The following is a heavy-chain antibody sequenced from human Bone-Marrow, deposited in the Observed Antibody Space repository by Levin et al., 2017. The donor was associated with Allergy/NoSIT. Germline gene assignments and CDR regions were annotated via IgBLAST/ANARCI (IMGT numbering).Heavy chain of an antibody. Sequence: SQTLSLTCAVSGYSISSGYYWGWIRQPPGKGLEWIGSIYHSGSTYYNPSLKSRVTISVDTSKNQFSLKLSSVTAADTAVYYCARALYPPPVAVHSGFDYWGQGTLVTVSS. CDR1: GYSISSGYY. V-gene: IGHV4-38-2*01. CDR3: ARALYPPPVAVHSGFDY. D-gene: IGHD6-19*01. CDR2: IYHSGST. J-gene: IGHJ4*02.